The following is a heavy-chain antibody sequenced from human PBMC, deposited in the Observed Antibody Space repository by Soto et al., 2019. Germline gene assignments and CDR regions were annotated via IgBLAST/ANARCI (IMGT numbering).Heavy chain of an antibody. V-gene: IGHV4-34*01. D-gene: IGHD3-22*01. J-gene: IGHJ3*02. CDR1: GGSFSGYY. CDR2: INHSGST. CDR3: ARLHPRVIFVDSDAYDM. Sequence: SETLSLTCAGYGGSFSGYYWSLIRQPPGKGLGWIGEINHSGSTNYNPSLKSRVTISVDTSKNQFSLKMSSVTAADTAVYYCARLHPRVIFVDSDAYDMWGQGTMVTVSS.